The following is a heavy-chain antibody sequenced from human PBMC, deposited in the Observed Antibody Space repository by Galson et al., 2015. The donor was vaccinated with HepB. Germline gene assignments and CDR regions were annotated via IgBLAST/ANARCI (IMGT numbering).Heavy chain of an antibody. CDR1: GFTFGDYA. Sequence: LRLSCAASGFTFGDYAMHWVRQAPGKGLEWVSGISWNSGSIGYADSVQGRFTISRDNAKNSLYLQMNSLRAEDTAVYYCASGYTSGWYFEYWGQGTLVTVSS. V-gene: IGHV3-9*01. D-gene: IGHD6-19*01. J-gene: IGHJ4*02. CDR3: ASGYTSGWYFEY. CDR2: ISWNSGSI.